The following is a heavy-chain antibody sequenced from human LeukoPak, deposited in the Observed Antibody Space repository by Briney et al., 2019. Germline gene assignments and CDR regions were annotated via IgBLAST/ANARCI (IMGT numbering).Heavy chain of an antibody. D-gene: IGHD1-26*01. J-gene: IGHJ4*02. V-gene: IGHV1-18*01. CDR2: ISAYNGNT. Sequence: ASVKVSCKASGYTFTSNGISWVRQAPGQGLEWMGWISAYNGNTNYEQKLQGRVTMTTDTSTSTAYMELRSLRSDDTAVYYCARDKGGVGATKFDYWGQGTLVTVSS. CDR3: ARDKGGVGATKFDY. CDR1: GYTFTSNG.